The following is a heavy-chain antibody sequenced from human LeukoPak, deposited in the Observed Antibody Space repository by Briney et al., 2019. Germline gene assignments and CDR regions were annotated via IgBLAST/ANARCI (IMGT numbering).Heavy chain of an antibody. D-gene: IGHD3-10*01. CDR3: ASILRSSSGYYFDY. CDR1: GFAFSSYW. J-gene: IGHJ4*02. V-gene: IGHV3-74*01. Sequence: PGGSLRLSCAASGFAFSSYWMHWVRQGPGKGLVWVSRISTDGSSTDYADSVKGRFTISRENAKNTLYLQMNSLRAEDTAVYYCASILRSSSGYYFDYWGQGTLVTVSS. CDR2: ISTDGSST.